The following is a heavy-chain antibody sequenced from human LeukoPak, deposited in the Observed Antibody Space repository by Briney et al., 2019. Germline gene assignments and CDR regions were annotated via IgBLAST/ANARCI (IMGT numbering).Heavy chain of an antibody. CDR1: GYTFTSYD. J-gene: IGHJ3*02. V-gene: IGHV1-8*03. CDR3: ARGYYYDSSGYPEAFDI. D-gene: IGHD3-22*01. Sequence: ASVKVSCKASGYTFTSYDINWVRQATGQGLEWMGWMNPNSGNKGYAQKLQGRVTISRDTSISTAYLELSSLRSEDTAVYYCARGYYYDSSGYPEAFDIWGQGTMVTVSS. CDR2: MNPNSGNK.